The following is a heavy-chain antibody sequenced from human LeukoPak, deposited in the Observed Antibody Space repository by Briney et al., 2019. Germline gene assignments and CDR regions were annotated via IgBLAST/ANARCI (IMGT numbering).Heavy chain of an antibody. J-gene: IGHJ4*02. D-gene: IGHD3-16*02. CDR3: AKDAGGSYGSIDY. Sequence: PGGSLRLSCAASGFTFSSYGMHWVRQAPGKGLEWVAVISYDGSNKYYADSVNGRFTISRDNSKNTLSLQMNSLRAEDTALYYCAKDAGGSYGSIDYWGQGTLVNVSS. CDR1: GFTFSSYG. CDR2: ISYDGSNK. V-gene: IGHV3-30*18.